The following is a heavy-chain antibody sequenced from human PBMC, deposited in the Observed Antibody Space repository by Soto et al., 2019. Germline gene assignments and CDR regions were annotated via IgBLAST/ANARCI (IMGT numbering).Heavy chain of an antibody. Sequence: QLQLQESGPGLVKPSETLSLTCTVSGGSISSYSHYWGWIRQPPGKGLEWIGRIYYTGSTNYNPSLKSRVPISVDTSKNLFSLKLSSVTAADTAIYYCARNSTYYSWFDPWGQGTLVTVSS. V-gene: IGHV4-39*01. J-gene: IGHJ5*02. CDR1: GGSISSYSHY. D-gene: IGHD4-4*01. CDR3: ARNSTYYSWFDP. CDR2: IYYTGST.